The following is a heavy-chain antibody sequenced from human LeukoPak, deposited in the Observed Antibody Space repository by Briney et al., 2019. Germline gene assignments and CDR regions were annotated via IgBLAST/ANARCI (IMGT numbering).Heavy chain of an antibody. CDR1: GFTFSNSA. V-gene: IGHV3-23*01. CDR3: AKEGAYCGGDCYSYFDY. Sequence: GGALRLSCAASGFTFSNSAMNWVRQAPGKGLEWVSVISGSGGSTYYADSVKGRFTVSRDNSKNTLYLQMNSLRLEDTAVYYCAKEGAYCGGDCYSYFDYWGQGTLVTVSS. J-gene: IGHJ4*02. CDR2: ISGSGGST. D-gene: IGHD2-21*02.